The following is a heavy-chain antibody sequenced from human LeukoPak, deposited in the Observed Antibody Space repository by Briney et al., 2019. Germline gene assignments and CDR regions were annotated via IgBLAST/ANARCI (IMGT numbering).Heavy chain of an antibody. CDR1: GYSFPSYW. V-gene: IGHV5-51*01. Sequence: GEFLKISCKGSGYSFPSYWIAWVRQMPGKGLEWMGIIYPGDSDTRNSPSFQGQVTISVDKSISTAYLHWSSLKASDTAVYYCARPFIQGGSEAFDIWGQGTMVTVSS. CDR2: IYPGDSDT. CDR3: ARPFIQGGSEAFDI. J-gene: IGHJ3*02. D-gene: IGHD2-15*01.